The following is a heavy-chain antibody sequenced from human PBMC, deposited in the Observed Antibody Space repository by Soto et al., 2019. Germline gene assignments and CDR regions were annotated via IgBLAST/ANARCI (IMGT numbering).Heavy chain of an antibody. J-gene: IGHJ4*02. CDR1: GFTFSNHV. CDR3: AKGPQWELRTHFDS. Sequence: EVQLLESGGGLVQPGGSLRLSCAASGFTFSNHVISWVRQAPGKGLEWVSDIIGSGGRTYYADSVKGRFTISRDNSKNTLYLQMNSLRADDTAVYYCAKGPQWELRTHFDSWVQGTLITVSS. V-gene: IGHV3-23*01. CDR2: IIGSGGRT. D-gene: IGHD1-26*01.